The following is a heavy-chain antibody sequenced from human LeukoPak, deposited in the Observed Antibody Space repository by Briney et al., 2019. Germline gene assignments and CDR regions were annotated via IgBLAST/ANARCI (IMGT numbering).Heavy chain of an antibody. CDR3: AKKRDAFDI. CDR1: GFTFSSYA. D-gene: IGHD5-24*01. J-gene: IGHJ3*02. CDR2: LTDSGGTT. V-gene: IGHV3-23*01. Sequence: GGSLRLSCVASGFTFSSYAMGWVRQAPGKRPEWVSSLTDSGGTTYYVDSVKGRFTISRDNSKNTLYLHMNSLRAEDTAMYYCAKKRDAFDIWGQGAVVAVSS.